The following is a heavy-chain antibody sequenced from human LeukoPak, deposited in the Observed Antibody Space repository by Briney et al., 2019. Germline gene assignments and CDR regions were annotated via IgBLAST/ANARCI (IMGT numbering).Heavy chain of an antibody. CDR1: GGTFSSYA. D-gene: IGHD2-2*01. CDR2: IIPIFGTA. J-gene: IGHJ4*02. CDR3: ALLYCSSTSCPPYFDY. Sequence: SVKVSCKASGGTFSSYAISWVRQALGQGLEWMGGIIPIFGTANYAQKFQGRVTITADESTSTAYMELSSLRSEDTAVYYCALLYCSSTSCPPYFDYWGQGTLVTVSS. V-gene: IGHV1-69*13.